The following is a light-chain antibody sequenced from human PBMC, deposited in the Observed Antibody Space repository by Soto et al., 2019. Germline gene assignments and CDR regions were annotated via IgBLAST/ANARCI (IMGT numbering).Light chain of an antibody. CDR2: RND. CDR3: AAWDDSLSGLYV. Sequence: QSVLTQPPSASGTPGQRVTISCSGSSSNIGRNYVYWYQQLPGTAPKLLIYRNDQRPSGVPDRLSGSKSGTSASLAISGLRSEDEADYYCAAWDDSLSGLYVFGTGTKLNVL. CDR1: SSNIGRNY. J-gene: IGLJ1*01. V-gene: IGLV1-47*01.